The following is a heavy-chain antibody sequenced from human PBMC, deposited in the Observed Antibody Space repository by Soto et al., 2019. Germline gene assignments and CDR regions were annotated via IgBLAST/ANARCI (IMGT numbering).Heavy chain of an antibody. J-gene: IGHJ5*02. Sequence: QVQLQESGPGLVKPSETLSLTCTVSGGSVSSGSYYWSWIRQPPGKGLEWIGYIYYSGSTNYNPSLKSRSTISVDTSKIQFSLKLCSVTAADTAVYYCARGYPYNWFDPWGQGTLVTVSS. CDR2: IYYSGST. CDR1: GGSVSSGSYY. D-gene: IGHD3-16*02. CDR3: ARGYPYNWFDP. V-gene: IGHV4-61*01.